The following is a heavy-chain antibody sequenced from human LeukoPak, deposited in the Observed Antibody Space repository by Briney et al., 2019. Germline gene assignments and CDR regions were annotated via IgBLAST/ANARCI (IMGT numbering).Heavy chain of an antibody. CDR1: GGSISSSGYY. Sequence: SETLSLTCTVSGGSISSSGYYWGWIRQPPGKGLEWIGSIYYSGSTYYNPSLKSRVTISVDTSKNQFSLKLSSVTAADTAVYYCARVRVEWFGELFQKEGFDYWGQGTLVTVSS. CDR3: ARVRVEWFGELFQKEGFDY. D-gene: IGHD3-10*01. CDR2: IYYSGST. J-gene: IGHJ4*02. V-gene: IGHV4-39*01.